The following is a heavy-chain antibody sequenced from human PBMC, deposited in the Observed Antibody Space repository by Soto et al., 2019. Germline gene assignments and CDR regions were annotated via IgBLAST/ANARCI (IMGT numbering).Heavy chain of an antibody. CDR1: GFTLSSYS. CDR2: ISSSSSYI. D-gene: IGHD5-18*01. V-gene: IGHV3-21*01. Sequence: GGSLRLSCAASGFTLSSYSMNWVRQAPGRGLEWVSSISSSSSYIYYADSVKGRFTISRDNAKNSLYLQMNSLRAEDTAVYYCARASTAYYYYMDVRGKGTTVTVSS. CDR3: ARASTAYYYYMDV. J-gene: IGHJ6*03.